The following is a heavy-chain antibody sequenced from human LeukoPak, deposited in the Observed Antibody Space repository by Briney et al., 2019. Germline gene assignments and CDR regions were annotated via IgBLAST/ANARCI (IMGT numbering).Heavy chain of an antibody. V-gene: IGHV3-21*01. J-gene: IGHJ5*02. CDR3: AKRVSSSQYNWFDP. CDR1: GFMFSSYS. Sequence: GGSLRLSCAASGFMFSSYSMNWVRQAPGKGLEWISSISSSGNYIYYADSVKGRFTISRDNAKNSLFLQMNSLGAEDTAVYYCAKRVSSSQYNWFDPWGQGTLVSVSS. D-gene: IGHD6-13*01. CDR2: ISSSGNYI.